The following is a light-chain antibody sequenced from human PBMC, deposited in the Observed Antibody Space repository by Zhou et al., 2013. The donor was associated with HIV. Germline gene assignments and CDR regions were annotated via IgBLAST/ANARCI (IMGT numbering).Light chain of an antibody. J-gene: IGKJ4*01. V-gene: IGKV1-NL1*01. CDR2: ADS. CDR1: QAIYNS. Sequence: DIQMTQSPSSLSASVGDRVTITCRASQAIYNSLAWYQQKLGKAPELLLYADSRLESGVPSRFSGSGSGTDYTLTISSLQLEDFATYYCQQYYSSPLTFGGGTEGGDQT. CDR3: QQYYSSPLT.